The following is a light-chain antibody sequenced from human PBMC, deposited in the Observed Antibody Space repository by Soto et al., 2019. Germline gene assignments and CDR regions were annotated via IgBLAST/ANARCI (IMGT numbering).Light chain of an antibody. CDR2: EVS. CDR3: SSYTRSTALV. V-gene: IGLV2-14*01. Sequence: QSALTQPASVSGSPGQSITISCTGTSSDVGGYKFVSWYQQHPGKAPKLMIYEVSNRPSGVSNRFSGSKSGNTASLTISGLQAEDEAHYYCSSYTRSTALVFGGGTKLTVL. CDR1: SSDVGGYKF. J-gene: IGLJ3*02.